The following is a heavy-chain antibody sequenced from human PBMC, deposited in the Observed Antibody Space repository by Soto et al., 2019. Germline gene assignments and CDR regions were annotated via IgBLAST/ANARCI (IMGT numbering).Heavy chain of an antibody. Sequence: GGSLRLSCAASGFTFSGKTMDWVRQAPGKGLEWVALIAPDASQIYYADSVKGRFTISRDNSKNTLYLQMNSLRAEDTSLYLCATDIHATWLLNSWGQGTLVTVSS. CDR1: GFTFSGKT. J-gene: IGHJ4*02. D-gene: IGHD2-2*02. V-gene: IGHV3-30-3*01. CDR3: ATDIHATWLLNS. CDR2: IAPDASQI.